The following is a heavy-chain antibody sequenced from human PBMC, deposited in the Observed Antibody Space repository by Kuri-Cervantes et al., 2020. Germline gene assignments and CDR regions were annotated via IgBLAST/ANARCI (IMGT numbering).Heavy chain of an antibody. CDR3: AKGSTAAGPFDY. CDR2: IWYDGSNK. J-gene: IGHJ4*02. D-gene: IGHD6-13*01. CDR1: GFTFSSYG. V-gene: IGHV3-33*06. Sequence: GESLKISCAASGFTFSSYGMHWVRQAPGKGLEWVAVIWYDGSNKYYADSVKGRFTISRDNSKNTLYLQMNSLRAEDTAVYYCAKGSTAAGPFDYWGQGTLVTVSS.